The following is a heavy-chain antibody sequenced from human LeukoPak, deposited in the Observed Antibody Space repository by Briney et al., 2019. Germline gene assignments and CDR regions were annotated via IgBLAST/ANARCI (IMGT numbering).Heavy chain of an antibody. D-gene: IGHD4-17*01. J-gene: IGHJ4*02. V-gene: IGHV4-39*01. CDR3: ARVPTVTFFDY. CDR1: GGSISSSSYY. CDR2: IYYSRST. Sequence: SETLSLTCIVSGGSISSSSYYWGWIRQPPGKGLEWIGSIYYSRSTYYNPSLKSRVTISVDTSKNQFSLKLSSVTAADTAVYYCARVPTVTFFDYWGQGTLVTVSS.